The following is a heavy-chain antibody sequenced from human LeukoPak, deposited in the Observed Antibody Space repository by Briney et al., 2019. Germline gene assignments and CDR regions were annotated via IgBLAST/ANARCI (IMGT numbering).Heavy chain of an antibody. CDR3: ARRSPYSTGWSSYFDY. CDR2: IYHSGST. Sequence: SEALSLTCTVSDYSISSGYYWGWIRQPPGKGLEWIGSIYHSGSTYYKPSLKSRVTISLDKSRNHFSLKLTSVTAADSAVYYCARRSPYSTGWSSYFDYWGQGALVTVSS. V-gene: IGHV4-38-2*02. J-gene: IGHJ4*02. D-gene: IGHD6-19*01. CDR1: DYSISSGYY.